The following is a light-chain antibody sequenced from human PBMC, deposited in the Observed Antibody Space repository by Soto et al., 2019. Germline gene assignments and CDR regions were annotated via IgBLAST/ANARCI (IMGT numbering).Light chain of an antibody. Sequence: DIQMTQSPSTLSASVGDRVTITCRASQSISSWLAWYQQKPGKAPKLLISKASSLESGVPSRFSGSVSGTEFTLTISSLQPDAFATYYCQPYNSYWTFGQGTKV. CDR3: QPYNSYWT. J-gene: IGKJ1*01. V-gene: IGKV1-5*03. CDR1: QSISSW. CDR2: KAS.